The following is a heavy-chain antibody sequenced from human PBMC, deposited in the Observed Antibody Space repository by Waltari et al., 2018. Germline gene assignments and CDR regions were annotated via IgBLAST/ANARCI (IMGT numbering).Heavy chain of an antibody. D-gene: IGHD3-22*01. Sequence: QVQLVQSGAEVKKPGSSVKVSCKASGGTFSSYTISWVRQAPGQGLEWMGRSIPILGIANYAQKFQGRVTITADKSTSTAYMELSSLRSEDTSVYYCARVAYYYDSSGHYFDYWGQGTLVTVSS. V-gene: IGHV1-69*02. CDR2: SIPILGIA. CDR3: ARVAYYYDSSGHYFDY. J-gene: IGHJ4*02. CDR1: GGTFSSYT.